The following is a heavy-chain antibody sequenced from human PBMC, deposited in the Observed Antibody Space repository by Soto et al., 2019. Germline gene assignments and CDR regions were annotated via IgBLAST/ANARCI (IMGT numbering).Heavy chain of an antibody. V-gene: IGHV4-4*02. D-gene: IGHD2-15*01. CDR1: GGSISSSNW. CDR2: IYHSGST. CDR3: ASRPFYCSGGSCLGGYFDY. Sequence: QVQLQESGPGLVKPSGTLSLTCAVSGGSISSSNWWSWVRQPPGKGLEWIGEIYHSGSTNYNPSLKSRVTISVDKSKNQFSLKLGSVTAADTAVYYCASRPFYCSGGSCLGGYFDYWGQGTLVTVSS. J-gene: IGHJ4*02.